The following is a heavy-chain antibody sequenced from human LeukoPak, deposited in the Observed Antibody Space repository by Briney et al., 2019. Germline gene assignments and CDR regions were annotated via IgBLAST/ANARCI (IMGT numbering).Heavy chain of an antibody. CDR3: ARRSHDSSGLDY. CDR2: ISSSSSYI. D-gene: IGHD3-22*01. V-gene: IGHV3-21*05. CDR1: GFTFSSYS. Sequence: GGSLRLSCAASGFTFSSYSMNWVRQAPGKGLEWVSYISSSSSYIYYADSVKGRFTISRDNAKNSLYLQMNSLRAEDMAVYYCARRSHDSSGLDYWGQGTLVTVSS. J-gene: IGHJ4*02.